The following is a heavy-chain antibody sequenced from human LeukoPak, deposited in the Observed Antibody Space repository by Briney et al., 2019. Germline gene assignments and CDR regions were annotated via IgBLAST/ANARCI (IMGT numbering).Heavy chain of an antibody. CDR3: ARVGMVARDGYNYRKYFDY. J-gene: IGHJ4*02. CDR1: GGSFSGYY. D-gene: IGHD5-24*01. CDR2: INHSGST. V-gene: IGHV4-34*01. Sequence: PSETLSLTCAVYGGSFSGYYWSWIRQPPGKGLEWIGEINHSGSTYYNPSLKSRVTISVDTSKNQFSLKLSSVTAADTAVYYCARVGMVARDGYNYRKYFDYWGQGTLVTVSS.